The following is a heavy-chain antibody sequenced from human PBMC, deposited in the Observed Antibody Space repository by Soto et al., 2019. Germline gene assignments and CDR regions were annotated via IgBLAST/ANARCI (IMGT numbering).Heavy chain of an antibody. D-gene: IGHD2-15*01. CDR1: GFTFSSYA. CDR2: ISSNGGST. Sequence: EVQLVESGEGLVQPGGSLRLSCAASGFTFSSYAMHWVRQAPGKGLEYVSSISSNGGSTYYADSVKGRFTISRDNSKNTLYLHMGSLRAEDMAVYYCARDFEKTYCGGGSCYPTFGSGGMDVWGQGTTVTVS. J-gene: IGHJ6*02. V-gene: IGHV3-64*02. CDR3: ARDFEKTYCGGGSCYPTFGSGGMDV.